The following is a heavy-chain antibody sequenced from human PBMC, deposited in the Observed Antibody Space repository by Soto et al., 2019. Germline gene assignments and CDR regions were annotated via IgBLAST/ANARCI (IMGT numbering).Heavy chain of an antibody. J-gene: IGHJ4*02. D-gene: IGHD2-15*01. CDR2: IYYSGST. V-gene: IGHV4-61*01. CDR1: GGSVSSGSYY. CDR3: AREREGTDCSGGSCYGNYFDY. Sequence: SETLSLTCTVSGGSVSSGSYYWSWIRQPPGKGLEWIGYIYYSGSTNYNPSLKSRVTISVDTSKNQFSLKLSSVTAADTAVYYCAREREGTDCSGGSCYGNYFDYWGQGTLVTVSS.